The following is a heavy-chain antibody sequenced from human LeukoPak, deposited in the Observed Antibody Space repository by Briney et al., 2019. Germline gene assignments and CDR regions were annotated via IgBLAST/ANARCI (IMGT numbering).Heavy chain of an antibody. Sequence: PSETLSLTCAVSGGSISSSNWWSWVRQPPGKGLELIGEIYHSGSTNYNPSLKSRVTISVDTSKNQFSLKLSSVTAADTAVYYCTFTMVRGVVGPDAFDIWGQGTMVTVSS. V-gene: IGHV4-4*02. CDR2: IYHSGST. J-gene: IGHJ3*02. CDR3: TFTMVRGVVGPDAFDI. CDR1: GGSISSSNW. D-gene: IGHD3-10*01.